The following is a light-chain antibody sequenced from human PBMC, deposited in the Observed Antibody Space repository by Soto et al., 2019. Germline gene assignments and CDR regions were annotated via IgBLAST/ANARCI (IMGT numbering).Light chain of an antibody. J-gene: IGKJ3*01. CDR3: LHLNSYSPDT. Sequence: DIQLTQSPSFLSASVGDRVTITCRASQGISSYLAWYQQKPGKAPKLLIFAASTLQNGVPSRFSGSVSGTEFPLTISSLQPEDFATYYCLHLNSYSPDTFGPGTKVDIK. V-gene: IGKV1-9*01. CDR1: QGISSY. CDR2: AAS.